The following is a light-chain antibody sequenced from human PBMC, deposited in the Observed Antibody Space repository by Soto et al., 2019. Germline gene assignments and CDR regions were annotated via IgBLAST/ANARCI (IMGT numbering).Light chain of an antibody. J-gene: IGKJ5*01. V-gene: IGKV1-9*01. CDR1: QGLSSD. Sequence: DIQLTQSPSFLSASVGDRVTITCRASQGLSSDLAWYQQKPGKAPKLLIYAASTLQSGVPSRFSGSGSRTAFTLTIISLQPEEFATYYCLPLNSYPISFGQWTRLSIK. CDR2: AAS. CDR3: LPLNSYPIS.